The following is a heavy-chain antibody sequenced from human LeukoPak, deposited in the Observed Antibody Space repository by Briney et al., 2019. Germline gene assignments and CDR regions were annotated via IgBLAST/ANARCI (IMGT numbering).Heavy chain of an antibody. CDR3: ASPPAGPFDY. Sequence: GRSLRLSCAASGFTFSSYAMHWVRQAPGKGLEWVAVISYDGSNKYYADSVKGRFTISRDNSKNTLYLQMNSLRAEDTAVYYCASPPAGPFDYWGQGTLVTISS. V-gene: IGHV3-30*04. CDR1: GFTFSSYA. CDR2: ISYDGSNK. D-gene: IGHD6-19*01. J-gene: IGHJ4*02.